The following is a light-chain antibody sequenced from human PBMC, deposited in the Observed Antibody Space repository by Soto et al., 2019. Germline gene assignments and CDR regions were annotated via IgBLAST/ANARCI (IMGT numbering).Light chain of an antibody. Sequence: DIQMTQSPSTLSASVVGRVTISCRASQSINIWLAWYQQKPGKAPKLLIYKASTLKSGVPSRFSGSGSGTEFTLTISSLQPDDFATYYCQNYNSYSEACGQGTKGDIK. V-gene: IGKV1-5*03. CDR3: QNYNSYSEA. CDR2: KAS. J-gene: IGKJ1*01. CDR1: QSINIW.